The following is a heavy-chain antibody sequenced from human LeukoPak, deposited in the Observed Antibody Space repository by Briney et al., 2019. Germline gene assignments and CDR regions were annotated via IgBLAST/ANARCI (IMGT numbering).Heavy chain of an antibody. CDR2: IYYSGST. CDR1: GGSISSYY. Sequence: SETLSLTCTVSGGSISSYYWSWIRQPPGKGLEWIGYIYYSGSTNYNPSLKSRVTISVDTSKNQFSLKLSSVTAADTAVYYCARGDARYYGSGSFSPPDYWGQGTLVTVSS. D-gene: IGHD3-10*01. CDR3: ARGDARYYGSGSFSPPDY. J-gene: IGHJ4*02. V-gene: IGHV4-59*01.